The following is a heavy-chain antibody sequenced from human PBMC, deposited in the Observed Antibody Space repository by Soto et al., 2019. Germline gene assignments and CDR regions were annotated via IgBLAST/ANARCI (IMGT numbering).Heavy chain of an antibody. Sequence: PGGSLRLSCSASGFTFSTYIMNWVRRAPGKGLEWVSSISGSGNYRYFADSVKGRFTISRDNAKNSVFLQMNSLRAEDTAMYYCARAFGDVGDYWGLGTLVTVSS. J-gene: IGHJ4*02. CDR2: ISGSGNYR. V-gene: IGHV3-21*01. D-gene: IGHD3-10*01. CDR1: GFTFSTYI. CDR3: ARAFGDVGDY.